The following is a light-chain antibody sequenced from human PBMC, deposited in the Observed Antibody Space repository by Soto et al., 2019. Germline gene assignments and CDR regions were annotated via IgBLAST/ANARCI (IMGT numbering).Light chain of an antibody. Sequence: DIVMTQSPDSLAVSLGERATINCKSSQSLLHTSNDKNYLAWYQQKPGQAPTLLIYWASTRQSGVPDRFSGSGSGTDFSLTISSLQAQDVAGYYCQQYYDTPLTFGGGTKVESK. CDR2: WAS. CDR1: QSLLHTSNDKNY. V-gene: IGKV4-1*01. J-gene: IGKJ4*01. CDR3: QQYYDTPLT.